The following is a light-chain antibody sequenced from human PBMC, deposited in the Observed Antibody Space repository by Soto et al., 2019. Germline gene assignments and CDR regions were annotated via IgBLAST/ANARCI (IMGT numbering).Light chain of an antibody. Sequence: QSALTQPRSVSGSPGQSVTISCTGTSSDVGGYNYDSWYQQHPGKAPKLMIYDVNKRPSGVPDRFSGSKSGNTASLTISGLQAEDEADYYCCSYAGSYTVVFGGGTQLTVL. CDR3: CSYAGSYTVV. CDR1: SSDVGGYNY. V-gene: IGLV2-11*01. CDR2: DVN. J-gene: IGLJ2*01.